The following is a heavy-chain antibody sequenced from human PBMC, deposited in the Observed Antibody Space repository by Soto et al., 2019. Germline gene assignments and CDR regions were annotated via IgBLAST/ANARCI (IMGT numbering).Heavy chain of an antibody. V-gene: IGHV4-30-4*01. CDR3: ARVQYYYDSSGYSRYFDL. J-gene: IGHJ2*01. D-gene: IGHD3-22*01. CDR1: GGSISSGDYY. Sequence: QVQLQESGPGLVKPSQTLFLTCTVSGGSISSGDYYWSWIRQPPGKGLEWIGYIYYSGSTYYNPSLKSRVTISVDTSKNQFSLKLSSVTAADTAVYYCARVQYYYDSSGYSRYFDLWGRGTLVTVSS. CDR2: IYYSGST.